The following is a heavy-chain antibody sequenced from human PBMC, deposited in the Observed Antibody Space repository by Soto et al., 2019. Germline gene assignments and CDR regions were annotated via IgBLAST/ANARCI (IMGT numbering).Heavy chain of an antibody. D-gene: IGHD5-18*01. CDR2: ISWNSGSI. Sequence: EVQLVESGGGLVQPGRSLRLSCAASGFTFDDYAMHWVRQAPGKGLEWVSGISWNSGSIGYADSVKGRFTISRDNAKNSLYLQMNSLRAENTALYYCAKDKTAGVVDTAMAYYYYSMDVWGKGTTVTVSS. CDR3: AKDKTAGVVDTAMAYYYYSMDV. V-gene: IGHV3-9*01. J-gene: IGHJ6*03. CDR1: GFTFDDYA.